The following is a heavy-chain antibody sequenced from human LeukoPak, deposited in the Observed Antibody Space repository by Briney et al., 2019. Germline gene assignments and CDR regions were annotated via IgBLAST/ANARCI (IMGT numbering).Heavy chain of an antibody. CDR2: ISSSSTYI. CDR1: GFIFSSYS. J-gene: IGHJ4*02. D-gene: IGHD6-19*01. CDR3: ARSGIAVPGIDF. Sequence: GGSLRLSCAASGFIFSSYSLNWVRQAPGKGLEWVSSISSSSTYIDYADSVKGRFTISRDNAKNSVYLQMNSVTAEDTAVYYCARSGIAVPGIDFWGQGSLVTVSP. V-gene: IGHV3-21*01.